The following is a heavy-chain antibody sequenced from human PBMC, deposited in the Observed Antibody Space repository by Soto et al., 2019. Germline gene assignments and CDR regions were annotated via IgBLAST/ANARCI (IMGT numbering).Heavy chain of an antibody. J-gene: IGHJ6*02. CDR3: ARGRYMITFGGVIAFYYYYGMDV. V-gene: IGHV1-8*01. CDR1: GYTFTSYD. Sequence: ASVKVSCKASGYTFTSYDINWVRQATGQGLEWMGWMNPNSGNTGYAQKFQGRVTMTRNTSISTAYMELSSLRSEDTAVYYCARGRYMITFGGVIAFYYYYGMDVWG. CDR2: MNPNSGNT. D-gene: IGHD3-16*02.